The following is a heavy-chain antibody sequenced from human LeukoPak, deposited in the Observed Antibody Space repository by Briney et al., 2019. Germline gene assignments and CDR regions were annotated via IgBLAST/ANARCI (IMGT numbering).Heavy chain of an antibody. CDR1: GGSFSGYY. V-gene: IGHV4-34*01. CDR3: ARGPLARGYSYGYVGHTYYFDY. J-gene: IGHJ4*02. Sequence: SETLSLTCAVYGGSFSGYYWSWIRQPPGKGLEWIGEINHSGSTNYNPSLKSRVTISVDTSKNQFSLKLSSVTAADTAVYYCARGPLARGYSYGYVGHTYYFDYWGQGTLDTVSS. CDR2: INHSGST. D-gene: IGHD5-18*01.